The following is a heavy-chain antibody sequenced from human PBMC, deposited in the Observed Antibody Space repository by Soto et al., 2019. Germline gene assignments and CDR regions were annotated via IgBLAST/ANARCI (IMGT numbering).Heavy chain of an antibody. Sequence: KSSETLSLTCAVYGGSLNGYYWSWIRQPLGKGLEWIGEINHSGSNYNPSLKSRVTISDDTSKNQLSLKLSSVTAADTAVYYCARVNTGSYQIDNWGQGTLVTVSS. J-gene: IGHJ4*02. D-gene: IGHD1-26*01. CDR3: ARVNTGSYQIDN. CDR2: INHSGS. V-gene: IGHV4-34*01. CDR1: GGSLNGYY.